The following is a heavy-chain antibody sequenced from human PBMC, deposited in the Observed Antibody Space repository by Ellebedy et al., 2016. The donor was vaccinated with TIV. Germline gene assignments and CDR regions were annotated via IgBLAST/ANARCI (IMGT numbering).Heavy chain of an antibody. CDR3: AKDGAVRGVHDAFDI. CDR1: GFTFSGYG. J-gene: IGHJ3*02. CDR2: ISGSGGST. Sequence: GGSLRLXXAASGFTFSGYGMSWVRQAPGKGLEWVSGISGSGGSTYYADSVKGRFTISRDNPKNTLYLQMNSLRAEDTAVYYCAKDGAVRGVHDAFDIWGQGTMVTVSS. V-gene: IGHV3-23*01. D-gene: IGHD3-10*01.